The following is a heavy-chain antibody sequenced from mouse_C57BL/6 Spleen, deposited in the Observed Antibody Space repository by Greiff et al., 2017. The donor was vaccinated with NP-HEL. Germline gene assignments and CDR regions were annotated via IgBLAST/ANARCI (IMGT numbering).Heavy chain of an antibody. CDR1: GFTFSDYG. CDR3: ARPRYDYDRRVLDY. Sequence: EVHLVESGGGLVKPGGSLKLSCAASGFTFSDYGMHWVRQAPEKGLEWVAYISRGSSTIYYADTVKGRFTISRDNAKNTLFLQMTSLRSEDTAMYYCARPRYDYDRRVLDYWGQGTTLTVSS. V-gene: IGHV5-17*01. J-gene: IGHJ2*01. CDR2: ISRGSSTI. D-gene: IGHD2-4*01.